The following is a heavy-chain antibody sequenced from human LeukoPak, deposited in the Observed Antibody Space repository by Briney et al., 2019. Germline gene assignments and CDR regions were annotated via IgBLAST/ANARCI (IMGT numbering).Heavy chain of an antibody. J-gene: IGHJ4*02. CDR1: GFTLDDYA. CDR3: AKGRSSSGPFDY. V-gene: IGHV3-9*01. CDR2: ISWNSGSI. Sequence: GGSLRLSCAASGFTLDDYAMHWVRQAPGKGLEWVSGISWNSGSIGYADSVKGRFTISRDNAKNSLYLQMNSLRAEDTALYYCAKGRSSSGPFDYWGQGTLITVSS. D-gene: IGHD6-6*01.